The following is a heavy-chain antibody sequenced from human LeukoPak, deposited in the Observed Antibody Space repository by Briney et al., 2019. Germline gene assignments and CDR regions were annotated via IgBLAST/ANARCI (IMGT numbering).Heavy chain of an antibody. CDR3: ARDWAVRGSLDY. J-gene: IGHJ4*02. CDR2: ISGSTGRT. Sequence: GGSLRLSCAASGFTFSTYAMSWVRQAPGKGLEWVSAISGSTGRTYYADSVKGRFTISRDNSKNTLYLQMNSLRAEDTAVYYCARDWAVRGSLDYWGQGTLVTVSS. D-gene: IGHD3-10*01. CDR1: GFTFSTYA. V-gene: IGHV3-23*01.